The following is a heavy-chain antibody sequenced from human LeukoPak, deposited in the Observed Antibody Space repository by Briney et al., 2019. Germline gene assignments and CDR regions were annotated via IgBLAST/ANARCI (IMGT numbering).Heavy chain of an antibody. CDR2: ISSSSSYI. CDR3: ARMSGVWGSYRLFDY. Sequence: GGSLRLSCAASGFTFSSYSMNWVRQAPGKGLEWVSSISSSSSYIYYADSVKGRFTISRDNAKNSLYLQMNSLRAEDTAVYYCARMSGVWGSYRLFDYWGQGTLVTVSS. V-gene: IGHV3-21*01. D-gene: IGHD3-16*02. CDR1: GFTFSSYS. J-gene: IGHJ4*02.